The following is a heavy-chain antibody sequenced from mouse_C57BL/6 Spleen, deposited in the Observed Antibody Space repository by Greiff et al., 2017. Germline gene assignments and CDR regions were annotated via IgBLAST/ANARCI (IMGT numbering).Heavy chain of an antibody. CDR1: GYTFTSYT. CDR3: ARGLRTMMDY. D-gene: IGHD1-1*01. V-gene: IGHV1-4*01. J-gene: IGHJ4*01. CDR2: INPSSGYT. Sequence: VQLQQSGAELARPGASVKMSCKASGYTFTSYTMHWVKQRPGQGLEWIGYINPSSGYTKYNKKFKDKATLTANKSSSPAYMKLSSLTSEDSAVYYGARGLRTMMDYWGQGTSVTVSS.